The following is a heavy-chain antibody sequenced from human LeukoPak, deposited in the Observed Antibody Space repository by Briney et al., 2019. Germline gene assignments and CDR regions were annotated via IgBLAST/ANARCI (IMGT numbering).Heavy chain of an antibody. J-gene: IGHJ4*02. CDR2: INRDSSAT. D-gene: IGHD4-11*01. CDR1: GFIFSSYA. CDR3: AGTDAGIYSRWFDY. Sequence: GGSLRPSCAASGFIFSSYAMQWVRQAPGKGLEFVSYINRDSSATHYADSVKGRFIVSRGNSKNTLYLQMNSLSAEDTALYYCAGTDAGIYSRWFDYWGQGTLVTVSS. V-gene: IGHV3-48*01.